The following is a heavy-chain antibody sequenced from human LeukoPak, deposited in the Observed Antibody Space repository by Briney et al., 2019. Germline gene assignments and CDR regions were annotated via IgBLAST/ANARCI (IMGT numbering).Heavy chain of an antibody. CDR1: GLTFSRYW. V-gene: IGHV3-74*01. D-gene: IGHD4-17*01. CDR2: INSDGRYT. CDR3: SRDSIEDDYGDYIGDS. J-gene: IGHJ4*02. Sequence: GGSLRLSCEASGLTFSRYWMHWVRQVPGKGLVWVSRINSDGRYTNYADSVKGRFTISRDNTKNTLYLQMNSLRAEDTAVYYCSRDSIEDDYGDYIGDSWGQGTLVTVSS.